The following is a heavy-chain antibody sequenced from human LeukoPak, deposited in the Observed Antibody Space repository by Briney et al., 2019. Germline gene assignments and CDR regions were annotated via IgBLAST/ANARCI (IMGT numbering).Heavy chain of an antibody. Sequence: WETPSLTCTVSGGSISNYWWSWIRQPPGKGLEWIGYVFDSGGTNYNPSLKSRVTISVDTSKKQFSLKLSSVTAADTAVYYCARGYSSSWNYFDYWGQGTLVTVSS. D-gene: IGHD6-13*01. CDR2: VFDSGGT. V-gene: IGHV4-59*01. J-gene: IGHJ4*02. CDR1: GGSISNYW. CDR3: ARGYSSSWNYFDY.